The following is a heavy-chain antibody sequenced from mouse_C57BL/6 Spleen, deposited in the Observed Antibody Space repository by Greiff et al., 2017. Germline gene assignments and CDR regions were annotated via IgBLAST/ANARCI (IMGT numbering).Heavy chain of an antibody. CDR3: AREGDPYYSNYKGYFDV. V-gene: IGHV2-9-1*01. CDR2: IWTGGGT. CDR1: GFSLTSYA. J-gene: IGHJ1*03. Sequence: QVQLKESGPGLVAPSQSLSITCTVSGFSLTSYAISWVRQPPGKGLEWLGVIWTGGGTNYNSALKSRLSISKDNSKSQVFLKMNSLQTDDTARYYCAREGDPYYSNYKGYFDVWGTGTTVTVSS. D-gene: IGHD2-5*01.